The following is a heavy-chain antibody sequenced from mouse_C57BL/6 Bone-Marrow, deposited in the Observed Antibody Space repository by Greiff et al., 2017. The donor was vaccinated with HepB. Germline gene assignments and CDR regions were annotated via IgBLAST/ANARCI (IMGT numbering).Heavy chain of an antibody. CDR3: TTGGTPRMDY. V-gene: IGHV14-4*01. Sequence: DVQLQESGAELVRPGASVKLSCTASGFNIKDDYMHWVKQRPEQGLEWIGWIDPENGDTEYASKFQGKATITADTSSNTAYLQLSSLTSEDTAVYYCTTGGTPRMDYWGQGTSVTVSS. D-gene: IGHD2-14*01. J-gene: IGHJ4*01. CDR1: GFNIKDDY. CDR2: IDPENGDT.